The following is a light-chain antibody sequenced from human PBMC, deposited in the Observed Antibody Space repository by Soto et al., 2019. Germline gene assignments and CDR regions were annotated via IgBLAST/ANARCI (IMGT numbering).Light chain of an antibody. CDR2: GVT. Sequence: QSALTQPPSASGSHGPSLTFSCTGTSSDVGRYDYVSWYQQHPGKAPKLLIYGVTKRPSGVPDRFSGSKSGNTASLTVSGLQTEDEAYYYCNSYAGSNIYVFGTGTKLTVL. V-gene: IGLV2-8*01. CDR1: SSDVGRYDY. CDR3: NSYAGSNIYV. J-gene: IGLJ1*01.